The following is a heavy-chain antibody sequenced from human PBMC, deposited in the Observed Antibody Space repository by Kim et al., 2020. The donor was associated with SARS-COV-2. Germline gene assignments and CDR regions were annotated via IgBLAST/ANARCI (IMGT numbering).Heavy chain of an antibody. J-gene: IGHJ6*02. Sequence: GGSLRLSCAASGFTFDDYAMHWVRQAPGKGLEWVSGIRWNSGSIGYADSVKGRFTISRDNAKNSLYLQMNSLRAEDTALYYCAKGGAMGEGVYGMDVWGQGTTVTVSS. CDR1: GFTFDDYA. CDR3: AKGGAMGEGVYGMDV. CDR2: IRWNSGSI. D-gene: IGHD3-10*01. V-gene: IGHV3-9*01.